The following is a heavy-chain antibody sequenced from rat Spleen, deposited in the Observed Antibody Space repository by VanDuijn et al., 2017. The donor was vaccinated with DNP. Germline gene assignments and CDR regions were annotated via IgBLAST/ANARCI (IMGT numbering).Heavy chain of an antibody. CDR3: TTDFERGY. Sequence: EVQLVESGGGLVQPGRSLKLSCVVSGFIFNNYYMAWVRQAPKKGLEWVAAISPSGSRTYYPDSVKGRFTLSRDNAKSTLYLQMDSLRSEDTATYYCTTDFERGYWGQGVMVTVSS. CDR2: ISPSGSRT. V-gene: IGHV5-27*01. CDR1: GFIFNNYY. J-gene: IGHJ2*01. D-gene: IGHD1-11*01.